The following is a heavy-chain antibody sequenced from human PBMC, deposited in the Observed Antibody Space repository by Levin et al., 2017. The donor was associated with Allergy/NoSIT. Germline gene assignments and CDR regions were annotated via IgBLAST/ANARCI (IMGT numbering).Heavy chain of an antibody. CDR3: TSHDDYIWGSYSGRDY. V-gene: IGHV3-73*01. Sequence: PGGSLRLSCAASGFSFSGYAMHWVRQASGKGLEWVGRIRSKANSYATTYAASVKGRFIISRDDSKNTSYLQMNSLKTEDTAVYYCTSHDDYIWGSYSGRDYWGKGTLVTVSS. CDR1: GFSFSGYA. D-gene: IGHD3-16*01. CDR2: IRSKANSYAT. J-gene: IGHJ4*02.